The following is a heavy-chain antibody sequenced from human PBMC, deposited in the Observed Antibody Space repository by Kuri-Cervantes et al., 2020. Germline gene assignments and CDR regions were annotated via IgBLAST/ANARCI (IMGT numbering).Heavy chain of an antibody. J-gene: IGHJ4*02. V-gene: IGHV3-30-3*01. CDR2: ISYDGSNK. CDR3: ARAGPGGYSYGTHLSDY. D-gene: IGHD5-18*01. Sequence: GESLKISCAASGFTFSSYAMHWVRQAPGKGLEWVAAISYDGSNKYYADSVKGRFTISRDNSKNTLYLQMNSLRAEDTAVYYCARAGPGGYSYGTHLSDYWGQGTLVTVSS. CDR1: GFTFSSYA.